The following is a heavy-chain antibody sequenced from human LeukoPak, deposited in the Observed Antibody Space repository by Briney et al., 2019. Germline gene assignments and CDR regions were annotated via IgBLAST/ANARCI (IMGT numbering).Heavy chain of an antibody. CDR3: ASSGWEYYFDH. CDR1: GGTFSSYA. V-gene: IGHV1-69*04. D-gene: IGHD6-19*01. J-gene: IGHJ4*02. Sequence: GASVKVSCKASGGTFSSYAISWVRQAPGQGLEWMGRIIPILGIANYAQKFQGRVTITADKSTSTAYMELSSLRSEDTAVYYCASSGWEYYFDHWGQGTLVTVSS. CDR2: IIPILGIA.